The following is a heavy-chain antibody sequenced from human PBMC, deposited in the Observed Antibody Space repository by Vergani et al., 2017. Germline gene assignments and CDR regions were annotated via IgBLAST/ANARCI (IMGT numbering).Heavy chain of an antibody. Sequence: QVQLQESGPGLVKPSETLSLTCTVSGYSISSGDYYWSWIRQPPGKGLEWIGYIYYSGSTYYNPSLKSRVTISVDTSKNQFSLKLSSVTAADTAVYYCARVGWGRVSALFDYWGQGTLVTVSS. D-gene: IGHD1-26*01. J-gene: IGHJ4*02. V-gene: IGHV4-30-4*01. CDR2: IYYSGST. CDR3: ARVGWGRVSALFDY. CDR1: GYSISSGDYY.